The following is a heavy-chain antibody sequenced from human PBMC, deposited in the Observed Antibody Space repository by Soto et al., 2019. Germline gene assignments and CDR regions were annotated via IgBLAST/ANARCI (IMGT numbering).Heavy chain of an antibody. V-gene: IGHV6-1*01. J-gene: IGHJ5*02. CDR1: GDSVSSNSAA. D-gene: IGHD6-6*01. CDR2: TYYRSKWYN. Sequence: SQTLSLTCAISGDSVSSNSAAWNWIRQSPSRGLEWLGRTYYRSKWYNDYAVSVKSRITINPDTSKNQFSLQLNSVTPEDTAVYYCARDPHLDGSSPFGSMGNWLDPWERGSMVAISS. CDR3: ARDPHLDGSSPFGSMGNWLDP.